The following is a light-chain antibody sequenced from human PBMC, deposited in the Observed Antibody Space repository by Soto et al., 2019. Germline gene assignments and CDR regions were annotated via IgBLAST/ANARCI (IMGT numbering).Light chain of an antibody. Sequence: QSALTQPASVSGSPGQSITISCTGVSGDVGNYNLVSWYQQHPAKAPKLIIYEDDKRPSGVSNRFSGSKSANTASLTISGLQAEDEADYYCSSYASSTAYVFGTGTKVTVL. J-gene: IGLJ1*01. CDR2: EDD. CDR1: SGDVGNYNL. CDR3: SSYASSTAYV. V-gene: IGLV2-14*02.